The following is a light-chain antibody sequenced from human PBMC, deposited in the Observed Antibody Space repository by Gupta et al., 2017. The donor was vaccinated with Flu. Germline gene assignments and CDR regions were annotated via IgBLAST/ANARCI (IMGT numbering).Light chain of an antibody. CDR3: QAWDSSTVV. CDR1: KLGDKY. CDR2: QDS. Sequence: SYELTQPPSVYVSPGQTASITCSGDKLGDKYACWYQQKPAQSPVLVIYQDSKRPSGIPERFSGSNSGNTATLTISGTQAMDEADYYCQAWDSSTVVCGGGTKLTVL. V-gene: IGLV3-1*01. J-gene: IGLJ2*01.